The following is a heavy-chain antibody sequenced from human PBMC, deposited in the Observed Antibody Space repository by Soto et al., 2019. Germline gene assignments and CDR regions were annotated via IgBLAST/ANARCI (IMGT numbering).Heavy chain of an antibody. CDR2: IYYSGST. D-gene: IGHD6-19*01. CDR1: GGSINSSSYF. J-gene: IGHJ5*02. CDR3: SRHYSSGSRNWFDP. V-gene: IGHV4-39*01. Sequence: SETLSLTCSVSGGSINSSSYFWGWVRQPPGKGLEWIGSIYYSGSTYYNPSLRSRVTISVDTSKNQFSLKLSSVTAADTAVFYCSRHYSSGSRNWFDPWGQGTLVTVSS.